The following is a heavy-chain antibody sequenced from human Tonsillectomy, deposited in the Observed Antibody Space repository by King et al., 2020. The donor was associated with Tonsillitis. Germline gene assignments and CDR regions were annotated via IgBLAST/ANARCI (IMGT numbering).Heavy chain of an antibody. CDR2: IRSNAYGGTT. CDR1: EFTFGDYA. CDR3: TRDLEWFGELPPTPFDF. D-gene: IGHD3-10*01. Sequence: VQLVESGGGLVQPGRSLRLSCTASEFTFGDYALYWFRQAPGKGLEWVGFIRSNAYGGTTEYAASVIDRFTISRDASKSIAYLQMDSLKTEDTAVYYCTRDLEWFGELPPTPFDFWGQGTLVTVSS. V-gene: IGHV3-49*03. J-gene: IGHJ4*02.